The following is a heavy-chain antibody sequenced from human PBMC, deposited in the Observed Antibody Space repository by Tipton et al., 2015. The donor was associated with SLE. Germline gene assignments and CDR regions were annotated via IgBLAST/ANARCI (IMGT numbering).Heavy chain of an antibody. CDR2: IYYSGST. V-gene: IGHV4-59*12. CDR1: GGSISSYY. CDR3: ARGEVVITSAQGYYYYMDV. J-gene: IGHJ6*03. D-gene: IGHD3-22*01. Sequence: TLSLTCTVSGGSISSYYWSWIRQPPGKRLEWIGYIYYSGSTNYNPSLKSRVTISVDTSKNQLSLKLSSVTAADTAVYYCARGEVVITSAQGYYYYMDVWGKGTTVTVSS.